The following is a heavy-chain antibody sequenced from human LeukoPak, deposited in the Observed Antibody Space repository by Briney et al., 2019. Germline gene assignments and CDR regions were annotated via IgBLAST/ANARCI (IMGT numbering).Heavy chain of an antibody. V-gene: IGHV4-61*02. Sequence: SETLSLTCTVSGGSISSGTYYWSWIRQPAGKGLEWIGRIYTSGSTNYNPFLKSRVTISVDTAKNQFSLKLSSVTAADTAVYYCAREVLACSSTSCYDRNWFDPWGQGTLVTVSS. CDR1: GGSISSGTYY. CDR3: AREVLACSSTSCYDRNWFDP. J-gene: IGHJ5*02. CDR2: IYTSGST. D-gene: IGHD2-2*01.